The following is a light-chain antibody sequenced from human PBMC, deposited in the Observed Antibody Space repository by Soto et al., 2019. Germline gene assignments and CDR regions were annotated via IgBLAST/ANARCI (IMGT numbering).Light chain of an antibody. V-gene: IGKV3-20*01. CDR2: GTS. CDR1: QSVSSSY. CDR3: QQYGISPRT. J-gene: IGKJ1*01. Sequence: ILLTQKKSTLSVSPGERATVSCRASQSVSSSYLAWYQQKPGQAPRLLIYGTSDRATGTPDRFSGSGSGTDFTLTISRLEPEDFAVYYCQQYGISPRTFGQGANVDIK.